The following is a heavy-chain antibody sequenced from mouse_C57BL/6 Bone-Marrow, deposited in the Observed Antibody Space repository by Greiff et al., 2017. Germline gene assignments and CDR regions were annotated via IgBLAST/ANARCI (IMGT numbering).Heavy chain of an antibody. CDR1: GYAFSSSW. CDR3: ARGGPYDGYYVGFAY. D-gene: IGHD2-3*01. Sequence: VQLQQSGPELVKPGASVKISCKASGYAFSSSWMNWVKQRPGKGLEWIGRIYPGDGDTNYNGKFKGKATLTADKSSSTAYMQLSSLTSEDSAVYFCARGGPYDGYYVGFAYWGQGTLVTVSA. J-gene: IGHJ3*01. V-gene: IGHV1-82*01. CDR2: IYPGDGDT.